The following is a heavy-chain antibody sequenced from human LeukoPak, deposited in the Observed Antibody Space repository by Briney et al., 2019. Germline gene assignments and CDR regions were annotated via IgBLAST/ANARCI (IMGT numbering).Heavy chain of an antibody. CDR1: GFTFSNYA. V-gene: IGHV3-23*01. CDR3: AKRGMTTIKEGFDY. CDR2: VSGSGGST. Sequence: PGGSLRLSCAASGFTFSNYAMSWVRQAPGKGLEWVSAVSGSGGSTYYADSVKGRFTISRDNSKNTLYLQMNSLRAEDTAVYYCAKRGMTTIKEGFDYWGQGTLVTVSS. D-gene: IGHD5-24*01. J-gene: IGHJ4*02.